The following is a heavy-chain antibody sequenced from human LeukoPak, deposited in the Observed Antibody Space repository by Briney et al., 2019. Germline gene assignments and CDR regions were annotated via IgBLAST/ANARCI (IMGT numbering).Heavy chain of an antibody. D-gene: IGHD2-2*02. CDR3: ARAYCSSTSCYNARWFDP. CDR2: INPNSGGT. J-gene: IGHJ5*02. Sequence: ASVKVSCKASGYTFTGYYMHWVRQAPGQGLEWMGWINPNSGGTNYAQKFQGRVTMTRDTSISTACMELSRLRSDDTAVYYCARAYCSSTSCYNARWFDPWGQGTLVTVSS. V-gene: IGHV1-2*02. CDR1: GYTFTGYY.